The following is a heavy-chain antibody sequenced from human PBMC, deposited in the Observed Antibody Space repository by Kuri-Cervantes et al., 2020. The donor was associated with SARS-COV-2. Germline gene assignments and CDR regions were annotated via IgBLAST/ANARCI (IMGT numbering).Heavy chain of an antibody. J-gene: IGHJ5*02. V-gene: IGHV4-59*01. CDR1: GGSISSYY. CDR2: IYYTGSA. Sequence: ESLKISCTVSGGSISSYYWNWIRQPPGKGLEWIAYIYYTGSANYNPSLKSRVTISVDTSKNQFSLKLSSVTAADTAVYYCARRINYWWFDPWGQGTLVTVSS. CDR3: ARRINYWWFDP. D-gene: IGHD4-11*01.